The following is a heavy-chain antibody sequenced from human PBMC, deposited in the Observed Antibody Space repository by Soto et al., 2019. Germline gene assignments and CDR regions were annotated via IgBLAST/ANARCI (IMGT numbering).Heavy chain of an antibody. CDR3: ARGRTYYDILTGYFAPNWFDP. CDR1: GGSISSSSYY. J-gene: IGHJ5*02. V-gene: IGHV4-61*05. CDR2: IYYSGST. D-gene: IGHD3-9*01. Sequence: QLQLQESGPGLVKPSETLSLTCTVSGGSISSSSYYWGWIRQPPGKGLEWIGYIYYSGSTNYNPSLKSRVTISVDTSKNQFSLKLSSVTAADTAVYYCARGRTYYDILTGYFAPNWFDPWGQGTLVTVSS.